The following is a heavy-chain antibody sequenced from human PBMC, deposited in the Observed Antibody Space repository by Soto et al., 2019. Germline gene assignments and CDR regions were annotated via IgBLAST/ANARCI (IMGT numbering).Heavy chain of an antibody. J-gene: IGHJ4*02. V-gene: IGHV1-18*01. CDR3: ARGDSSSWSNKGAFDF. CDR2: ISAYNGNT. CDR1: GYTFTSYG. Sequence: ASVKVSCKASGYTFTSYGISWVRQAPGQGLEWMGWISAYNGNTNYAQKLQGRVTMTTDTSTSTAYMELRSLRSDDTAVYYCARGDSSSWSNKGAFDFWGQGTLVTVSS. D-gene: IGHD6-13*01.